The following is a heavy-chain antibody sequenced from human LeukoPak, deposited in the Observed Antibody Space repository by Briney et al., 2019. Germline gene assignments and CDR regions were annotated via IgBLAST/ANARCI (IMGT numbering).Heavy chain of an antibody. V-gene: IGHV3-30-3*01. CDR2: ISYDGSNK. CDR3: ANVSSGSPDY. D-gene: IGHD1-26*01. J-gene: IGHJ4*02. Sequence: QSGGSLILSCAASGFTFSSYAMHWVRQAPGKGLEWVAVISYDGSNKYYADSVKGRFTISRDNSKNTLYLQMNSLRAEDTAVYYCANVSSGSPDYWGQGTLVTVSS. CDR1: GFTFSSYA.